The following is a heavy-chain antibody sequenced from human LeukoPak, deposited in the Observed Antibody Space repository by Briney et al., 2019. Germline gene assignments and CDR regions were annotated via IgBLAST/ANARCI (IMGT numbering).Heavy chain of an antibody. J-gene: IGHJ4*02. CDR3: ARNSSSGFFDY. CDR1: GYSIRNGDY. D-gene: IGHD6-6*01. V-gene: IGHV4-38-2*01. CDR2: MYNSVSI. Sequence: SETLSLTCVVSGYSIRNGDYWGWIRQSPGKGLEWIASMYNSVSIHYNPSLKSRVTILVDTSKNESSLKMRSVAAADTAVYYCARNSSSGFFDYWGQGTLATVSS.